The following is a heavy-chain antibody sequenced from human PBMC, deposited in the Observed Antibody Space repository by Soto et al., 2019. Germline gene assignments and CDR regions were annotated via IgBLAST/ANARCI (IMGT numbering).Heavy chain of an antibody. Sequence: PGGSLRLSCASSGFTFSTYSMNWVRQAPGKGLEWVSYISSSGSTIYYADSVKGRFTISRDNAKNSLYLQMNSLRDEDTAVYYCIGDGGATDWFDPWGQGTLVTVSS. D-gene: IGHD1-26*01. CDR2: ISSSGSTI. CDR3: IGDGGATDWFDP. J-gene: IGHJ5*02. CDR1: GFTFSTYS. V-gene: IGHV3-48*02.